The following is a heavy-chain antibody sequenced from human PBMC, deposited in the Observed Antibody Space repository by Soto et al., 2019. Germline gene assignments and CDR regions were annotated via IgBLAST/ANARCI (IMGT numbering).Heavy chain of an antibody. Sequence: QVQLVQSGAEVKKPGASVKVSCKASGYTFTSYGISWVRQAPGQGLEWMGWISAYNGNTNYAQKLQGRVTMTTDTPPSTAYRELRSLRSDATAVYYCARLAETWEGVVDYWGQGTLVTVSS. J-gene: IGHJ4*02. CDR1: GYTFTSYG. V-gene: IGHV1-18*01. CDR3: ARLAETWEGVVDY. CDR2: ISAYNGNT. D-gene: IGHD3-3*01.